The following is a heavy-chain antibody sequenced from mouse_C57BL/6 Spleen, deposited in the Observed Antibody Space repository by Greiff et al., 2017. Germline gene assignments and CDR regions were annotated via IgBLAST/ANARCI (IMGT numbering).Heavy chain of an antibody. J-gene: IGHJ4*01. CDR2: IDPSDSET. CDR3: ARYAIYDGYYYAMDY. V-gene: IGHV1-52*01. Sequence: VQLQQPGAELVRPGSSVKLSCKASGYTFTSYWMHWVKQRPIQGLEWIGNIDPSDSETHYNQKFKDKATLTVDKSSSTAYMQLSSLTSEDSAVYYCARYAIYDGYYYAMDYWGQGTSVTVSS. CDR1: GYTFTSYW. D-gene: IGHD2-3*01.